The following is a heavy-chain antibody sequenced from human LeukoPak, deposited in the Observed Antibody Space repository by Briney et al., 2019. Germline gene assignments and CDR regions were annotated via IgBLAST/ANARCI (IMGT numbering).Heavy chain of an antibody. CDR2: ISSSGSTI. V-gene: IGHV3-48*03. CDR3: ARDGYDYVWGSYRYPLEY. J-gene: IGHJ4*02. Sequence: GGSLRLSCAASGFTFSSYEMNWVRQAPGKGLEWGSYISSSGSTIYYADSVKGRFTISRDNAKNSLYLQMNSLRAEDTAVYYCARDGYDYVWGSYRYPLEYWGQGTLVTVSS. D-gene: IGHD3-16*02. CDR1: GFTFSSYE.